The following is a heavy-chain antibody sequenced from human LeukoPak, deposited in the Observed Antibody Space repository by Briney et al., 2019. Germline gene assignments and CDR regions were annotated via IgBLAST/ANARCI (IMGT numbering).Heavy chain of an antibody. CDR1: GGSISSYY. CDR3: ARGDDSSGYLWYFDY. CDR2: IYHSGST. D-gene: IGHD3-22*01. J-gene: IGHJ4*02. V-gene: IGHV4-59*12. Sequence: SETLSLTCTVSGGSISSYYWSWIRQPPGKGLEWIGYIYHSGSTYYNPSLKSRVTISVDRSKNQFSLKLSSVTAADTAVYYCARGDDSSGYLWYFDYWGQGTLVTVSS.